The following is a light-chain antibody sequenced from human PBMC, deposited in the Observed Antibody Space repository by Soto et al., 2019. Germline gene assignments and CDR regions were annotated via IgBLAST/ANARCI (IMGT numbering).Light chain of an antibody. CDR1: SSDVGSYNL. CDR3: CSYVGSSILM. J-gene: IGLJ3*02. V-gene: IGLV2-23*02. Sequence: QSVLTPPASVSGSPGQSITISCTGTSSDVGSYNLVSWYQQLPGKAPKLIIYEVNERPSGISDRFSGSKSGNTASLTISGLQGEDEADYYCCSYVGSSILMFGGGTKLTVL. CDR2: EVN.